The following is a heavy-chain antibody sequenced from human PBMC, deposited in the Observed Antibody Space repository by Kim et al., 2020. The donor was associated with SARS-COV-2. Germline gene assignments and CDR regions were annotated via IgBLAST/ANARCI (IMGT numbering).Heavy chain of an antibody. D-gene: IGHD3-22*01. CDR1: GGSFSGYY. V-gene: IGHV4-34*01. J-gene: IGHJ4*02. CDR2: INHSGST. Sequence: SETLSLTCAVYGGSFSGYYWSWIRQPPGKGLEWIGEINHSGSTNYNPSLKSRVTISVDTSKNQFSLKLSSVTAADTAVYYCARGLVPNYYYDSSGNLDYWGQGTLVTVSS. CDR3: ARGLVPNYYYDSSGNLDY.